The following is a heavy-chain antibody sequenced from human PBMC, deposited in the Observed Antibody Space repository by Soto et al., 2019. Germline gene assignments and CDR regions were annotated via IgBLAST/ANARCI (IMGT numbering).Heavy chain of an antibody. CDR3: ARETARLLLLNWFDP. D-gene: IGHD3-22*01. Sequence: QVQLVESGGGVVQPGRSLRLSCAASGFTFSSYAMHWVRQAPGKGLEWVAVISYDGSNKYYADSVKGRFTISRDNSKNTLYLQMTSLRAEDTAVYYCARETARLLLLNWFDPWGQGTLVTVSS. J-gene: IGHJ5*02. CDR2: ISYDGSNK. CDR1: GFTFSSYA. V-gene: IGHV3-30-3*01.